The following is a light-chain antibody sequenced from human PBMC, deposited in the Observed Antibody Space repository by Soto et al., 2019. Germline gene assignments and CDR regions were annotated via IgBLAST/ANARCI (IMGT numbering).Light chain of an antibody. Sequence: QSVLAQPRSVSGSPGQSVTISCTGTSSVVGDYNYVSWYQHHPGDAPKLMIYDVTKRPSGVPDRFSGSKSGNTASLTISGLQAKDEADYHCCSFAGAYTYVFGTGTKLTVL. CDR3: CSFAGAYTYV. CDR2: DVT. V-gene: IGLV2-11*01. CDR1: SSVVGDYNY. J-gene: IGLJ1*01.